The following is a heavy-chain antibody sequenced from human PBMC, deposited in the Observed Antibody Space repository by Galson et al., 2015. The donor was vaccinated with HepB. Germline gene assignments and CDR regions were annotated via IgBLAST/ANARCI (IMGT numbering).Heavy chain of an antibody. CDR1: GFTFSDYA. V-gene: IGHV3-66*01. CDR2: IYSGGIT. CDR3: ARDLGARAKRAFDI. Sequence: SLRLSCAASGFTFSDYAIHWVRQAPGKGLEWVSVIYSGGITYYADSVRGRFTISRDNSKNTLYLQMNTLRAEDTAVYYCARDLGARAKRAFDIWGQGTMVTVSS. J-gene: IGHJ3*02.